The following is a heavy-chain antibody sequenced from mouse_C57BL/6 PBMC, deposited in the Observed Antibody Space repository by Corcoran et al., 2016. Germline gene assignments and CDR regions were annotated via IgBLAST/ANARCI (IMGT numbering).Heavy chain of an antibody. CDR1: GYSITSGYY. V-gene: IGHV3-6*01. D-gene: IGHD1-1*01. CDR2: ISYDGSN. Sequence: DVQLQESGPGLVKPSQSLSLTCSVTGYSITSGYYWNWIRQFPGNKLEWMGYISYDGSNNYNPSLKNRISITRDTSKNQFFLKLNSVTTEDTATYYCARGITTVVATPAWFAYWGQGTLVTVSA. CDR3: ARGITTVVATPAWFAY. J-gene: IGHJ3*01.